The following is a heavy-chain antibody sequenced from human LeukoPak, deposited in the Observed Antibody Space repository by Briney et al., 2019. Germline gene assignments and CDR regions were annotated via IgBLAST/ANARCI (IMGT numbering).Heavy chain of an antibody. Sequence: GGSLRLSCAASGFTFSYYSMNWVRQAPGKGLEWVAVIWYDGSNKYYADSVKGRFTISRDNSKNTLYLQMNSLRAEDTAVYYCARDLRQFDYWGQGTLVTVSS. CDR3: ARDLRQFDY. J-gene: IGHJ4*02. V-gene: IGHV3-33*08. CDR1: GFTFSYYS. CDR2: IWYDGSNK. D-gene: IGHD4-17*01.